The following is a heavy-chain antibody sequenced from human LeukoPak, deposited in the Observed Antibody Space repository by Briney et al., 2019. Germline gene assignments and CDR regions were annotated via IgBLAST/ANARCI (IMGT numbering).Heavy chain of an antibody. V-gene: IGHV1-2*02. J-gene: IGHJ4*02. Sequence: ASVKVSCKASGYTFTDYYIHWVRQAPGQGLEWMGWINPNNGATNYAQKFQGRVTMTRDTSISTAFMELSSLGSDDTAVYYCARDNYSDSSGYYRYPGYFDSWGQGTLVTVSS. CDR1: GYTFTDYY. CDR2: INPNNGAT. CDR3: ARDNYSDSSGYYRYPGYFDS. D-gene: IGHD3-22*01.